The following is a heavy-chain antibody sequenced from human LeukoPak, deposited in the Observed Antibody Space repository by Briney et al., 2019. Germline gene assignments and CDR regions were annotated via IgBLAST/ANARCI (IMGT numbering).Heavy chain of an antibody. D-gene: IGHD4-17*01. CDR2: ISGSGGST. Sequence: GGSLRLSCAASGFTFSSYGMSWVRQAPGKGLEWVSAISGSGGSTYYADSVKGRFTISRDNSKNTLYLQMNSLRAEDTAVYYCAKGLDYGDYENWFDPWGQGTLVTVSS. V-gene: IGHV3-23*01. CDR3: AKGLDYGDYENWFDP. CDR1: GFTFSSYG. J-gene: IGHJ5*02.